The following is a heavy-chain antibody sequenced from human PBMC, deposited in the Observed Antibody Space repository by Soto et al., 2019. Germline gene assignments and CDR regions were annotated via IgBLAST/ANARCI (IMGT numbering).Heavy chain of an antibody. CDR2: IYYSGST. Sequence: KPSETLSLTCTVSGGSISSSYWSWIRQPPGKGLEWIGYIYYSGSTNYNPSLKSRVTISVDTSKNQFSLKLSSVTAADTAVYYCARESIAARPMYYYYGMDVWGQGTTVTVSS. CDR3: ARESIAARPMYYYYGMDV. V-gene: IGHV4-59*01. CDR1: GGSISSSY. J-gene: IGHJ6*02. D-gene: IGHD6-6*01.